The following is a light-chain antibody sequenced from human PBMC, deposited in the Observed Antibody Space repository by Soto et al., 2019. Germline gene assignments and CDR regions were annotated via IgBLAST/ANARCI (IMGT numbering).Light chain of an antibody. CDR2: DAS. V-gene: IGKV3-11*01. J-gene: IGKJ5*01. Sequence: VLSHSPDTVSLKPMEIASLSFRASQSVSRYLAWYQQKPGQTPRLLIYDASNRAAGIPARFSGSGSGTDFTLTISSLQPEDFAVYYCQQRRNWPITSGQGTRLEIK. CDR1: QSVSRY. CDR3: QQRRNWPIT.